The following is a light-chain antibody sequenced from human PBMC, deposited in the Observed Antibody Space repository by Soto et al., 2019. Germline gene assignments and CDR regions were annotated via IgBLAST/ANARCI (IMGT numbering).Light chain of an antibody. CDR2: EVS. Sequence: QSALTQPPSASGSPGQSVTISCTGTSSDVGGYNYVSWYQQHPGKAPKFLIFEVSRRPSGVPDRFSGSKSGNTASLTVSGLQVDHESDYNSSSYPGSNTPVIFGGGTKLTVL. CDR1: SSDVGGYNY. J-gene: IGLJ2*01. V-gene: IGLV2-8*01. CDR3: SSYPGSNTPVI.